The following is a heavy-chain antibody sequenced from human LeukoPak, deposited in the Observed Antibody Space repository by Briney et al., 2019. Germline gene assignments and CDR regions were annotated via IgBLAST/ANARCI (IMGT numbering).Heavy chain of an antibody. D-gene: IGHD6-19*01. CDR2: INPSGGST. CDR1: GYTFTRYY. V-gene: IGHV1-46*03. J-gene: IGHJ5*02. Sequence: ASVKVSCKASGYTFTRYYMHWVREAPGQGLEWMGIINPSGGSTIYAQKFQGRVTMTRDTSTSTVYMELSSLRSEDTAVYYCARGAVAGRNWFDPWGQGTLVTVSS. CDR3: ARGAVAGRNWFDP.